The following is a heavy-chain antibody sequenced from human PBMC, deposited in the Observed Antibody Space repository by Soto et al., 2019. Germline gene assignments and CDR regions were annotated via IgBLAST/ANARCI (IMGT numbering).Heavy chain of an antibody. Sequence: SETLSLTCTVSGGSISSGDYYWSWIRQPPGKGLEWIGYIYYSGSTYYNPSLKSRVTISVDTSKNQFSLKLSSVTAADTAVYYCARDLVYYDSSGYYRRFDPWGQGTLVTVSS. CDR1: GGSISSGDYY. D-gene: IGHD3-22*01. V-gene: IGHV4-30-4*01. CDR2: IYYSGST. J-gene: IGHJ5*02. CDR3: ARDLVYYDSSGYYRRFDP.